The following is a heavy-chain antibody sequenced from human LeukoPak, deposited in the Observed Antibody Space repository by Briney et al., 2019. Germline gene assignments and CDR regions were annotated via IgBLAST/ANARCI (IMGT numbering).Heavy chain of an antibody. Sequence: SETLSLTCTVSGGSISSYYWSWIRQPPGKGLEWIGYIYYSGSTNYNPSLKSRVTISVDTSKNQFSLKLSSVTAADTAVYYCARLYMGGGYKVRLWFDYWGQGTLVTVSS. CDR2: IYYSGST. D-gene: IGHD1-26*01. J-gene: IGHJ4*02. CDR3: ARLYMGGGYKVRLWFDY. V-gene: IGHV4-59*08. CDR1: GGSISSYY.